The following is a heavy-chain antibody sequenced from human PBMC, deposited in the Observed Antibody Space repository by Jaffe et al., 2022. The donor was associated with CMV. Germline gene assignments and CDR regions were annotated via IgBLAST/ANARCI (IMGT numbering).Heavy chain of an antibody. D-gene: IGHD1-26*01. Sequence: QLQLQESGPGLVKPSETLSLTCTVSGGSISSSSYYWGWIRQPPGKGLEWIGSIYYSGSTYYNPSLKSRVTISVDTSKNQFSLKLSSVTAADTAVYYCARLPTIVGAHIDVTDAFDIWGQGTMVTVSS. CDR1: GGSISSSSYY. CDR2: IYYSGST. V-gene: IGHV4-39*01. CDR3: ARLPTIVGAHIDVTDAFDI. J-gene: IGHJ3*02.